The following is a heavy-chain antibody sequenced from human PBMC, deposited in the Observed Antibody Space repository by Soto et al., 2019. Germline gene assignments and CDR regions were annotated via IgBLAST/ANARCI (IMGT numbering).Heavy chain of an antibody. J-gene: IGHJ6*03. D-gene: IGHD4-17*01. Sequence: GGSLRLSCAASGFTFSSYWMHWVRQAPGKGLVWVSRINSDGSSTSYADSVKGRFTISRDNAKNSLYLQMNSLRAEDTAVYYCAREPRLRDYYMDVWGKGTTVTVSS. CDR3: AREPRLRDYYMDV. CDR2: INSDGSST. CDR1: GFTFSSYW. V-gene: IGHV3-74*01.